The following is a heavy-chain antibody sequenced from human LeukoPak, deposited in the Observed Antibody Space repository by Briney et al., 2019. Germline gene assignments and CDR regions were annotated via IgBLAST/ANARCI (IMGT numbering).Heavy chain of an antibody. J-gene: IGHJ4*02. V-gene: IGHV1-24*01. CDR2: FDTEDGEI. CDR1: RYSLTELP. Sequence: EASVKVSCKVSRYSLTELPIHWVRQAPGKGLEWMGGFDTEDGEIIYAQKFQGRVTMTEDTSTDTAYMELSSLRSEDTAVYYCARVSIITQYNGSPDYFASWGQGTLLTVSS. D-gene: IGHD1-26*01. CDR3: ARVSIITQYNGSPDYFAS.